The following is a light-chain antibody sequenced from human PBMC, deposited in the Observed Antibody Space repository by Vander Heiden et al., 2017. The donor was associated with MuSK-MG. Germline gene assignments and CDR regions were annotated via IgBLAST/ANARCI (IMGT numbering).Light chain of an antibody. CDR1: RSDIGVYNH. CDR2: EVS. J-gene: IGLJ3*02. Sequence: QSALTPPPSASVSPGQSVISSVTGRRSDIGVYNHVSWYQQHPVKSPRVMIYEVSNRPAGVPDRFSGSKSGNTASLTVSGLQAEDEADYYCISYGGRNSFWVFGGGTKLTVL. V-gene: IGLV2-8*01. CDR3: ISYGGRNSFWV.